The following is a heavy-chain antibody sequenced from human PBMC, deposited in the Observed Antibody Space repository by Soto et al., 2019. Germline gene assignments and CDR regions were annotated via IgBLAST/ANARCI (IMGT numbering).Heavy chain of an antibody. Sequence: ASVKVSCKASGYTFTSYGISWVRQAPGQGLEWMGWISAYNGNTNYAQKLQGRVTMTTDTSTSTAYMELRSLGSDDTAVYYCARGPPLYFDWFRWFDPWGQGTLVTVSS. D-gene: IGHD3-9*01. J-gene: IGHJ5*02. CDR1: GYTFTSYG. CDR3: ARGPPLYFDWFRWFDP. V-gene: IGHV1-18*01. CDR2: ISAYNGNT.